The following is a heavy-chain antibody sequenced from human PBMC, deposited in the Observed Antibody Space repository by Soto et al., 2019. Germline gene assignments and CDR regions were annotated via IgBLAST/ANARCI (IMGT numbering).Heavy chain of an antibody. CDR2: TYYSGST. V-gene: IGHV4-39*01. CDR3: ADGLHCGGDCPISEYFRH. J-gene: IGHJ1*01. CDR1: GGSISSPYYY. Sequence: SETLSLTCTVSGGSISSPYYYWGWIRQSPGKGLEWIGSTYYSGSTYYNPSLKSRATISVDTSENQFSLKLKSVTAADTAVYYCADGLHCGGDCPISEYFRHWGQGTLVTVS. D-gene: IGHD2-21*02.